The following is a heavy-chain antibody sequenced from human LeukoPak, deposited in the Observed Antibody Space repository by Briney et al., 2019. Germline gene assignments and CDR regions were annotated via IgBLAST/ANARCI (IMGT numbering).Heavy chain of an antibody. Sequence: GRSLRLSCAASGFTFSSYGMHWVRQAPGKGLEWVAVIWYDGSNKYYADSVKGRFTISRDNSKNTLYLQMNSLRAEDTAVYYCARDYLRTHFDYWGQGTLVTVSS. D-gene: IGHD5/OR15-5a*01. CDR3: ARDYLRTHFDY. V-gene: IGHV3-33*01. CDR2: IWYDGSNK. CDR1: GFTFSSYG. J-gene: IGHJ4*02.